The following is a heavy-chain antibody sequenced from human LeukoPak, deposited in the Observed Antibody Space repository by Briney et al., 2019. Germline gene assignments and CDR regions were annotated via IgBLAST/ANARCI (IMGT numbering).Heavy chain of an antibody. CDR3: ARAKGGHSSGYIDY. V-gene: IGHV4-61*01. J-gene: IGHJ4*02. D-gene: IGHD3-22*01. Sequence: SETLSLTCTVSGGSISSGSYYWSWIRQPPGKGLEWIGDIYYSGSTNYNPSLKSRVTISVDTSKNQFSLKLSSVTAADTAVYYCARAKGGHSSGYIDYRGQGTLVTVSS. CDR2: IYYSGST. CDR1: GGSISSGSYY.